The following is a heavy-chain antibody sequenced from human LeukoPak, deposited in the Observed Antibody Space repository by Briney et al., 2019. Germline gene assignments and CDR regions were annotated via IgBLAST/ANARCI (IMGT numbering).Heavy chain of an antibody. CDR2: INPNSGGT. D-gene: IGHD3-10*01. Sequence: ASVKVSCKASGYTFTGYYMHWVRQAPGQGLEWMGWINPNSGGTNYAQKFQGRVTMTRDTSISTAYMELSRLRSDDTAVYYCARGAVQYYYGSGEIDYWGQGTLVTVSS. J-gene: IGHJ4*02. CDR1: GYTFTGYY. CDR3: ARGAVQYYYGSGEIDY. V-gene: IGHV1-2*02.